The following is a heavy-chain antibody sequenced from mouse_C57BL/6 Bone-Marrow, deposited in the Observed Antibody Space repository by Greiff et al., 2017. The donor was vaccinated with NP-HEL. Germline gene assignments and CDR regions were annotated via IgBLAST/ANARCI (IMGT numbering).Heavy chain of an antibody. Sequence: VQLQQSGAELVRPGTSVKVSCKASGYAFTNYLIEWVKQRPGQGLEWIGVINPGSGGTNYNEKFKGKATLTADKSSSTAYMQLSSLTSEDSAVYCCARLTGTRWYFDVWGTGTTVTVSS. D-gene: IGHD4-1*01. J-gene: IGHJ1*03. V-gene: IGHV1-54*01. CDR2: INPGSGGT. CDR3: ARLTGTRWYFDV. CDR1: GYAFTNYL.